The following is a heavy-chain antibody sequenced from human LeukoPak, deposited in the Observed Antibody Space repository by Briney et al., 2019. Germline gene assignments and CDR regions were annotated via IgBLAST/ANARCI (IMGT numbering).Heavy chain of an antibody. D-gene: IGHD6-13*01. V-gene: IGHV4-39*01. J-gene: IGHJ4*02. CDR2: IYYSGSN. CDR3: ARLKTAAGTKYFDY. CDR1: GDSISSPTYY. Sequence: PSETLSLTCTVSGDSISSPTYYWAGIRQPPGKGLEWIGTIYYSGSNYNNLSLKSRVTISVDASKNQFSLRLSSVTAADTAVYYCARLKTAAGTKYFDYWGQGTLVTVSS.